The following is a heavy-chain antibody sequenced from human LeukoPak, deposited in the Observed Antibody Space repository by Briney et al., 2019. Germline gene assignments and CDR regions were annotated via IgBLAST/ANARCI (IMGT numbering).Heavy chain of an antibody. CDR1: GGSISAYY. J-gene: IGHJ3*01. D-gene: IGHD6-13*01. CDR3: ARPYSSNWYDAFHF. CDR2: INYSGNT. V-gene: IGHV4-59*01. Sequence: SETLSLTCTVSGGSISAYYWSWIRQPPGKGLEWIGYINYSGNTNYNPSLKSRVTISVDTSKNQFSLKLSSVTAADTAVYYCARPYSSNWYDAFHFWGQGTMVTVSS.